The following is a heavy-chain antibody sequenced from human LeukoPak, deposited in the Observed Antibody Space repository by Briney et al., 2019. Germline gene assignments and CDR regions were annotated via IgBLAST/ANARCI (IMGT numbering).Heavy chain of an antibody. CDR1: GGSISSSSYY. CDR2: INHSGST. CDR3: ARGHIEILRYFDWLPKPYYFDY. J-gene: IGHJ4*02. V-gene: IGHV4-39*07. Sequence: SETLSLTCTVSGGSISSSSYYWSWIRQPPGKGLEWIGEINHSGSTNYNPSLKSRVTISVDTSKNQFSLKLSSVTAADTAVYYCARGHIEILRYFDWLPKPYYFDYWGQGTLVTVSS. D-gene: IGHD3-9*01.